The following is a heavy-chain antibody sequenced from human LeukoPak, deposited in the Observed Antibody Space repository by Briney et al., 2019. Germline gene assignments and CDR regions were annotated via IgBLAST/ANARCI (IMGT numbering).Heavy chain of an antibody. CDR1: GFTFSSYS. CDR3: ARESDSSGLGDAFDI. Sequence: PGGSLRLSCAASGFTFSSYSMNWVRQAPGKGLEWVSSISSSSSYIYYADSVKGRFTISRDNAKNSLYLQMNSLRAEDTAVYYCARESDSSGLGDAFDIWGQGTMVTVSS. CDR2: ISSSSSYI. J-gene: IGHJ3*02. V-gene: IGHV3-21*01. D-gene: IGHD3-22*01.